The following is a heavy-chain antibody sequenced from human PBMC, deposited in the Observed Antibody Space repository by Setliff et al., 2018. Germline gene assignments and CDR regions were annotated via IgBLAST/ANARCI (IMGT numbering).Heavy chain of an antibody. CDR1: GYTFTSYA. J-gene: IGHJ4*02. Sequence: ASVKVSCKASGYTFTSYAMHWVRQAPGQRLEWMGWINAGNGNTKYSQKFQGRVTITRDISASTAYMELSSLTSEDTAVYYCARRPYDSSGYFNYWGQGTLVTVSS. CDR3: ARRPYDSSGYFNY. D-gene: IGHD3-22*01. CDR2: INAGNGNT. V-gene: IGHV1-3*01.